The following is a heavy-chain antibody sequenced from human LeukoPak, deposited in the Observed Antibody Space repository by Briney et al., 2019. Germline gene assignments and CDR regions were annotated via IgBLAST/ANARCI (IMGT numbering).Heavy chain of an antibody. Sequence: ASVTVSCKASGYTFTGYYMHWVRQAPGQGPEWMGRINPNSGGTNYAQKFQGRVTMTRDTSISTAYMELSRLRSDDTAVYYCARARLAAAGAYMDVWGQGTTVTVSS. CDR3: ARARLAAAGAYMDV. V-gene: IGHV1-2*06. J-gene: IGHJ6*02. CDR1: GYTFTGYY. CDR2: INPNSGGT. D-gene: IGHD6-13*01.